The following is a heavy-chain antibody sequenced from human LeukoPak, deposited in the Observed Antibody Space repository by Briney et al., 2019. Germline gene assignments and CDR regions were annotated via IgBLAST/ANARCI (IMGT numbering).Heavy chain of an antibody. CDR1: GGSFSGYY. CDR3: ARGRYIYGPSWDWFDP. CDR2: INNSGTT. D-gene: IGHD5-18*01. Sequence: PSETLSLTCAVYGGSFSGYYWSWIRQPPGKGLEWIGEINNSGTTNYNPSLKSRVTISVDTSKNQFSLKLSSVTAADTAVYYCARGRYIYGPSWDWFDPWGQGTLVTVSS. V-gene: IGHV4-34*01. J-gene: IGHJ5*02.